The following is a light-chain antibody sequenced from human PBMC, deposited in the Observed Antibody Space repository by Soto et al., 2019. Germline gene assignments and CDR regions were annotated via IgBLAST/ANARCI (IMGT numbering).Light chain of an antibody. CDR3: TSFTTISTWV. J-gene: IGLJ3*02. CDR1: SSDVGGYNY. Sequence: QSALTQPASVSGSPGQSITISCTGTSSDVGGYNYVSWFQQHPGKAPKLKIYEVSNRPSGVSNRFSGSKSGNTASLTISELRAEDEADYYCTSFTTISTWVFGGGTQLTVL. V-gene: IGLV2-14*01. CDR2: EVS.